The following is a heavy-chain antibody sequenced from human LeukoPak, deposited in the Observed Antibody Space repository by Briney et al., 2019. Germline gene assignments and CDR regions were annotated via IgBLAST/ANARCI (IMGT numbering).Heavy chain of an antibody. Sequence: PGGSLRLSCAASGFTFSDYSMNWVRQAPGKGLEWVSHINSNSKTIYYTDSVKGRFTISRDNAKNSLFLQMNSLRSEDTAVYYCARAPIAAAGKNWFDPWGQGTLVTVSS. J-gene: IGHJ5*02. CDR3: ARAPIAAAGKNWFDP. CDR2: INSNSKTI. D-gene: IGHD6-13*01. V-gene: IGHV3-48*01. CDR1: GFTFSDYS.